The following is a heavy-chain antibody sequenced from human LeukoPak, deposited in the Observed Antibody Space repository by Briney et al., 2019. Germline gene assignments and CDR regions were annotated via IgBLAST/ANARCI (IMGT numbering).Heavy chain of an antibody. V-gene: IGHV5-51*01. D-gene: IGHD3-10*01. CDR3: ARAYYSTDNWFDP. CDR1: GYSFTSYW. J-gene: IGHJ5*02. CDR2: IYPGDSDT. Sequence: GESLQISCKGSGYSFTSYWIGWVRQMPGKGLEWMGIIYPGDSDTRYSPSFQGQVTISADKSISTAYLQWSSLKASDTAMYYCARAYYSTDNWFDPWGQGTLVTVSS.